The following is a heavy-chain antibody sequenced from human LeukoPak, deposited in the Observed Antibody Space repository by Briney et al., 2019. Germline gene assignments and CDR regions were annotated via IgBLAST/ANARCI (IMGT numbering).Heavy chain of an antibody. CDR2: ISAYNGNT. D-gene: IGHD6-13*01. J-gene: IGHJ1*01. CDR3: ARDSRFIAAAAEYFQH. CDR1: GYTFTSYG. V-gene: IGHV1-18*01. Sequence: ASVKVSCKASGYTFTSYGISWVRQAPGQGLEWMGWISAYNGNTNYALKLQGRVTMTTDTSTSTAYMELRSLRSDDTAVYYCARDSRFIAAAAEYFQHWGQGTLVTVSS.